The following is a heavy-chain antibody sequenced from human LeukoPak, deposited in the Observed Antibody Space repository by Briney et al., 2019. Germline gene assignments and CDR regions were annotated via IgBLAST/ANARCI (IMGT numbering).Heavy chain of an antibody. CDR2: IVEDGSQK. Sequence: GGCLRLSCAASGFTFSSCWMTWVRQARGEGREWVASIVEDGSQKYYVDSVKGRFTISRDNAKNSQYLQMNSLEAEDTAVYYCARDVIGGDTLDSWGQGTLLTVSS. CDR1: GFTFSSCW. CDR3: ARDVIGGDTLDS. V-gene: IGHV3-7*01. D-gene: IGHD2-21*02. J-gene: IGHJ4*02.